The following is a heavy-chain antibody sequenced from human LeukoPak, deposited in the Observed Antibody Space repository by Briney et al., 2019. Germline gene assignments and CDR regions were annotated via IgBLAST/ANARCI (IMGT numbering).Heavy chain of an antibody. Sequence: GGSLRLSCAVSEFTFNDYAMNWVGQAPGKGLEWVASIESNGNEKYSSDSLKGRFTSSRDNSKNTLYLQMNTVRPEDTALFYCARGVTSWPQGPYHFDYWGQGILITVSS. J-gene: IGHJ4*02. V-gene: IGHV3-30*02. CDR1: EFTFNDYA. CDR2: IESNGNEK. CDR3: ARGVTSWPQGPYHFDY. D-gene: IGHD2-2*01.